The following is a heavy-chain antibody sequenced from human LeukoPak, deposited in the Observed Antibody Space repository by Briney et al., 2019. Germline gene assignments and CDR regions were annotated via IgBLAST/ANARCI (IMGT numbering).Heavy chain of an antibody. CDR2: ISAYNGNT. V-gene: IGHV1-18*04. CDR1: GYTFTGYY. J-gene: IGHJ4*02. D-gene: IGHD6-19*01. CDR3: ARIGSGWYHDY. Sequence: ASVKVSCKTSGYTFTGYYMHWVRQAPGQGLEWMGWISAYNGNTNYAQKLQGRVTMTTDTSTSTAYMELRSLRSDDTAVYYCARIGSGWYHDYWGQGTLVTVSS.